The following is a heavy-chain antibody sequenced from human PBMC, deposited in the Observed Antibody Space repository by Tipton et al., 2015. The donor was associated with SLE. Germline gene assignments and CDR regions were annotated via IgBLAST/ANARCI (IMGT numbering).Heavy chain of an antibody. Sequence: SLRLSCAASGFNFRNYVFHWVRQAPGKGLECVSSIGRSGIHSFYADSVQGRFTISRDNARDSLFLQMNSLRVEDTAVYYCARDLPFSCYDYWGQGILVTVSS. CDR3: ARDLPFSCYDY. CDR2: IGRSGIHS. CDR1: GFNFRNYV. D-gene: IGHD3-3*02. V-gene: IGHV3-21*06. J-gene: IGHJ4*02.